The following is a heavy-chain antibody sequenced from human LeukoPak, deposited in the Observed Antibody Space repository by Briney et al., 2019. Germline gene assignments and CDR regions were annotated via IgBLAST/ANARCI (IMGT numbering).Heavy chain of an antibody. J-gene: IGHJ5*02. CDR2: INPNSGGT. Sequence: GASVKVSCKASGYTFTCYYMHWVRQAPGQGLEWMGWINPNSGGTNYAQKFQGRVTMTRDTSISTAYMELSRLRSDDTAVYYCARGKLSGYYYGVDPWGQGTLVTVSS. D-gene: IGHD3-22*01. V-gene: IGHV1-2*02. CDR1: GYTFTCYY. CDR3: ARGKLSGYYYGVDP.